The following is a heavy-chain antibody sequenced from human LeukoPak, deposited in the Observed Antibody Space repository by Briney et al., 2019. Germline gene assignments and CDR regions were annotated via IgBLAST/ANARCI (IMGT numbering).Heavy chain of an antibody. CDR2: ISSSSSYI. J-gene: IGHJ4*02. CDR1: GFTFSSYS. D-gene: IGHD1-26*01. Sequence: GGSLRLSCAASGFTFSSYSMNWVRQAPGKGLEWVSSISSSSSYIYYADSMKGRFTISRDNAKNSVYLQMNSLRAEDTAVYYCTRGSQWELLGSCDYWGQGTLVSVSS. CDR3: TRGSQWELLGSCDY. V-gene: IGHV3-21*01.